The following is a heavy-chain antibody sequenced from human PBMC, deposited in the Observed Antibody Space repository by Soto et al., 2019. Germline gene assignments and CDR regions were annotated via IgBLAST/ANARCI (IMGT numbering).Heavy chain of an antibody. CDR3: AFGISTPNGQ. CDR1: GFTFSSYW. CDR2: INTDESRT. Sequence: EVPLVESGGGLVQPGGSLRLSCAASGFTFSSYWMYWVRQAPGKGLVWVSRINTDESRTNYADSVKGRFTISRDNAKSTLYLQMNSLRVEDTAVYYCAFGISTPNGQWGQGTLVTVSS. J-gene: IGHJ4*02. V-gene: IGHV3-74*01. D-gene: IGHD3-10*01.